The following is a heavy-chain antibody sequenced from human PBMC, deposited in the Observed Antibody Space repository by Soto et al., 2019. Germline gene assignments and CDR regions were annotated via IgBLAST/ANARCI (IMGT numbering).Heavy chain of an antibody. Sequence: EVQLVESGGGLVQPGRSLRLSCAASGFTFDDYAMHWVRQAPGKGLEWVSGINWNSDYKGYADSVKGRFTISRDNAKNSLYLEMNSLRPEDTALYYCEKHQTYRDDLGVLGGWGWGQGTLVTVSS. V-gene: IGHV3-9*01. CDR2: INWNSDYK. CDR3: EKHQTYRDDLGVLGGWG. J-gene: IGHJ4*02. CDR1: GFTFDDYA. D-gene: IGHD3-16*01.